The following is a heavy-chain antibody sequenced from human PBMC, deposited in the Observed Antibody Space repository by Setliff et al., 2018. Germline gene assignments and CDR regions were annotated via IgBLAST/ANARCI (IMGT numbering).Heavy chain of an antibody. D-gene: IGHD6-6*01. Sequence: GGSLRLSCTASGFTFRSYSMNWVRQAPGKGLEWISYISSRGSTIYYADSVKGRFTISRDNAKNSLYLHMNSLRAEDTAVYYCAREYSSSSGVSTDYWGQGNMVTVSS. J-gene: IGHJ4*02. CDR2: ISSRGSTI. CDR3: AREYSSSSGVSTDY. CDR1: GFTFRSYS. V-gene: IGHV3-48*04.